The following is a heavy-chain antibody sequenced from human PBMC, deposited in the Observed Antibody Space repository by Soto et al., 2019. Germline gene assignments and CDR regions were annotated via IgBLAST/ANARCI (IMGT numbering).Heavy chain of an antibody. D-gene: IGHD4-17*01. CDR3: AGDPGKTLRWVD. Sequence: QVQLQESGPGLVKPSQTLSLTCTVSGGSIRSGDYYWTWNRLSPGKGLEYIGYISYSGSTYYNPSLSSRLSISADSSKNQFSLKLGSVTAADAAVYYCAGDPGKTLRWVDWGQGALVTVSS. V-gene: IGHV4-30-4*01. CDR2: ISYSGST. J-gene: IGHJ4*02. CDR1: GGSIRSGDYY.